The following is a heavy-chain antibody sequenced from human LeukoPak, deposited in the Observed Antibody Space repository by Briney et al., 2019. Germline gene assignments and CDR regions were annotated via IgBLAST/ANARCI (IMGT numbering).Heavy chain of an antibody. CDR3: ARVPSYYYDSSGYYGDYYYYYMDV. Sequence: PSETLSLTCTVSGGSISSYYWSWIRQPPGKGLEWIGYIYYSGSTNYNPSLKSRVTISVDTSKNQFSLKLSSVTAADTAVYYCARVPSYYYDSSGYYGDYYYYYMDVWGKGTTVTISS. CDR1: GGSISSYY. J-gene: IGHJ6*03. CDR2: IYYSGST. V-gene: IGHV4-59*01. D-gene: IGHD3-22*01.